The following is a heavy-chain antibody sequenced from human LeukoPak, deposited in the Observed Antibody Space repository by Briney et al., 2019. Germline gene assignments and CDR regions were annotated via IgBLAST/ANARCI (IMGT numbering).Heavy chain of an antibody. J-gene: IGHJ4*02. D-gene: IGHD3-10*01. Sequence: GRSLRLSCAASGFTFSSYAMTWVRQAPGKGLEWVSAIGGSGGKTYYADSVKGRFTISRDDSTNTLYLQMNSLRAEDTAVYYCVKEMLTTMVRGVNLDYWGQGTLVTVSS. CDR2: IGGSGGKT. CDR3: VKEMLTTMVRGVNLDY. CDR1: GFTFSSYA. V-gene: IGHV3-23*01.